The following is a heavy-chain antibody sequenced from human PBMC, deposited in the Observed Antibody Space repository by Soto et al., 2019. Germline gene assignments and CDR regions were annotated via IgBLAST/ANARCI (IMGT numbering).Heavy chain of an antibody. CDR2: IKQDGSEK. CDR3: ARAMGIAVADLFAY. J-gene: IGHJ4*02. CDR1: GFTFSSYW. D-gene: IGHD6-19*01. Sequence: GGSLRLSSAASGFTFSSYWMSCVRQAPGKGLEWVANIKQDGSEKYYGDSVKGRFTISRDNAKNSLYLQMNSLRAEDTAVYYCARAMGIAVADLFAYWGQRTLVTVSS. V-gene: IGHV3-7*01.